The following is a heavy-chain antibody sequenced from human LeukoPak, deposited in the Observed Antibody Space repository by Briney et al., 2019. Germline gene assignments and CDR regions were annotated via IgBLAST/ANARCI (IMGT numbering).Heavy chain of an antibody. V-gene: IGHV5-51*01. CDR2: FYPGDSDT. CDR3: ARHVGYSGAWYNDY. Sequence: GESLKISCQGSGYTFSNFWIGWVRQMPGKGLEWMGSFYPGDSDTRYSPSFQGQVTISADKSITTAYLQWSSLKASDTAMYYCARHVGYSGAWYNDYWGQGTLVTVSS. J-gene: IGHJ4*02. D-gene: IGHD6-19*01. CDR1: GYTFSNFW.